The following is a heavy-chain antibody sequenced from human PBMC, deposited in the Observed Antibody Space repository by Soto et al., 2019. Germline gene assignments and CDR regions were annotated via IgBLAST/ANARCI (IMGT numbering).Heavy chain of an antibody. J-gene: IGHJ6*02. D-gene: IGHD3-22*01. V-gene: IGHV3-23*01. CDR3: AKDTYLDYSDSSGYYPWYYYGLDV. CDR1: GFTFSSYA. CDR2: ISGSGDSK. Sequence: HPGGSLRLSCAASGFTFSSYAMSWVRQAPGKGLEWVAAISGSGDSKYYAGSVKGRFAISRDNSKNTLYLQMNSLRAEDTAVYYCAKDTYLDYSDSSGYYPWYYYGLDVWGQGTTVTVSS.